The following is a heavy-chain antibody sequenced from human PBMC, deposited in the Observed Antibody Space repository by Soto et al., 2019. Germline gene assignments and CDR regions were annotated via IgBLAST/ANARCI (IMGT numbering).Heavy chain of an antibody. CDR3: AKDRSWTHASGSYTYFDY. CDR2: ISYDGSNK. J-gene: IGHJ4*02. V-gene: IGHV3-30*18. Sequence: GGSLRLSCAASGFTFSSYGMHWVRQAPGKGLEWVAVISYDGSNKYYAESVKGRFTISRDNSKNTLYLQMNSLRAEDTAVYYCAKDRSWTHASGSYTYFDYWGQGTLVTVSS. CDR1: GFTFSSYG. D-gene: IGHD1-26*01.